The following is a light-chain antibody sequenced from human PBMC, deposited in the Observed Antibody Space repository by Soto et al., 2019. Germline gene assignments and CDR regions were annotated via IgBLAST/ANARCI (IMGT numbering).Light chain of an antibody. Sequence: DIQMAQSPSSLSASVGDRVTITCRARQDVNTWLGWYQQKHGKAPHLLIFAASSLQSGVPSRFSGNGSGTHFTLSISSLQPEDFATYYCQQAPNFPLTFGGGTKVDIK. CDR3: QQAPNFPLT. CDR2: AAS. V-gene: IGKV1-12*01. J-gene: IGKJ4*01. CDR1: QDVNTW.